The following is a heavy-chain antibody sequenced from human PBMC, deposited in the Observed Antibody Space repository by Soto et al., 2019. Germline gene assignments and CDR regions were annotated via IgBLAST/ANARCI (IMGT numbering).Heavy chain of an antibody. J-gene: IGHJ4*02. CDR2: IFSGGNT. D-gene: IGHD6-19*01. V-gene: IGHV3-66*01. CDR3: ASRYSHGWYSF. CDR1: GFTVSRIY. Sequence: GGSLRLSCAASGFTVSRIYMSWVRQAPGKGLEWVSVIFSGGNTYYADSVQGRFTISGDNSKNTLYLQMNSLRAEDTAVYYCASRYSHGWYSFWGQGTLVTVSS.